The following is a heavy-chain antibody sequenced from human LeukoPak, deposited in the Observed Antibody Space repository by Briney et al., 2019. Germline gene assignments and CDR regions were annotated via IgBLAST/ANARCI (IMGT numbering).Heavy chain of an antibody. CDR3: AKDPITMVRGDFFGNY. CDR2: ISSSSSYI. CDR1: GFTFSSYS. Sequence: GGSLRLSCAASGFTFSSYSMNWVRQAPGKGLEWVSSISSSSSYIYYADSVKGRFTISRDNAKNSLYLQMNSLRAEDTAVYYCAKDPITMVRGDFFGNYWGQGTLVTVSS. J-gene: IGHJ4*02. D-gene: IGHD3-10*01. V-gene: IGHV3-21*01.